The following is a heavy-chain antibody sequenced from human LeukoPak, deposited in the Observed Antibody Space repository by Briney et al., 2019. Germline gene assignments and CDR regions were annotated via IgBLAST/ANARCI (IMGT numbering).Heavy chain of an antibody. CDR3: ARGLELLDY. Sequence: SETLSLTCTVSGGSISSYYWNWIRQPPGKGLEWIGYTYYSGSTNYNPSLKSRVTISVDTSKNQFSLKLSSVTAADTAVYYCARGLELLDYWGQGTLVTVSS. CDR2: TYYSGST. CDR1: GGSISSYY. V-gene: IGHV4-59*01. J-gene: IGHJ4*02. D-gene: IGHD1-7*01.